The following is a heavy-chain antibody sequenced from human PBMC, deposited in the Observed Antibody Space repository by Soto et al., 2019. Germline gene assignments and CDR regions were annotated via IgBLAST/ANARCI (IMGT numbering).Heavy chain of an antibody. CDR1: GFTFSSYG. V-gene: IGHV3-33*01. D-gene: IGHD4-17*01. Sequence: GGSLRLSCAASGFTFSSYGMHWVRQAPGKGLEWVAVIWYDGSNKYYADSVKGRFTISRDNSKNTLYLQMNSLRAEDTAVYYCARVRSLYGDPLYGMDVWGQGTTVTVSS. J-gene: IGHJ6*02. CDR3: ARVRSLYGDPLYGMDV. CDR2: IWYDGSNK.